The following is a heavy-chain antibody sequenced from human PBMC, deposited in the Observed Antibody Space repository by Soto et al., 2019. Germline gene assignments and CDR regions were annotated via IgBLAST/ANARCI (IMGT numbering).Heavy chain of an antibody. V-gene: IGHV5-51*01. J-gene: IGHJ4*02. CDR1: GYTFTTNW. CDR3: ARGSGYHNY. D-gene: IGHD5-12*01. CDR2: IYPSDSDT. Sequence: PGESLKISCKGSGYTFTTNWIAWVRQMPGKGLGRMGIIYPSDSDTRYSPSFQGQVTISADKSISTAYLQWNSLKASDTAMYYCARGSGYHNYWGQGTLVTVSS.